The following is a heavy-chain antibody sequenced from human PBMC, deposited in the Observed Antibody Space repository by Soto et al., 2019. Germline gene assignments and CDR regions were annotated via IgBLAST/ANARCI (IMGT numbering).Heavy chain of an antibody. CDR3: ARAGLWFGELFFDY. J-gene: IGHJ4*02. Sequence: SVKVSCKACGGTFSSYTISWVGQAPGQGLEWMGRIIPILGIANYAQKFQGRVTITADKSTSTAYMELSSLRSEDTAVYYCARAGLWFGELFFDYWGQGTLVTVSS. CDR2: IIPILGIA. D-gene: IGHD3-10*01. V-gene: IGHV1-69*02. CDR1: GGTFSSYT.